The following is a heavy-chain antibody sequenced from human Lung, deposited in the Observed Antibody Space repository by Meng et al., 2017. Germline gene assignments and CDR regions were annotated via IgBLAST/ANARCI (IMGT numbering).Heavy chain of an antibody. CDR3: ARGPTTMAHDFDY. V-gene: IGHV4-34*01. D-gene: IGHD4-11*01. CDR2: INHSGST. J-gene: IGHJ4*02. CDR1: GGSFSDYY. Sequence: VKLQQGGAGLLKPSETLALTCVVVGGSFSDYYGSWIRQPPGKGLEWIGEINHSGSTNYNPSLESRATISVDTSQNNLSLKLSSVTAADSAVYYCARGPTTMAHDFDYWGQGTLVTVSS.